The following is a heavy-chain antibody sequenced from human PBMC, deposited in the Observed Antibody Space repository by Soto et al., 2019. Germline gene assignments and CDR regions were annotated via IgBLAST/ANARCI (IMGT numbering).Heavy chain of an antibody. CDR3: ARLPGSPVDFWSGYYNYYYYYYMDV. J-gene: IGHJ6*03. Sequence: QVQLVESGGGLVKPGGSLRLSCAASGFTFSDYYMSWIRQAPRKGLEWVSYISSSGSTIYYADSVKGRFTISRDNAKNSLYLTMNSLRAEDTAVYYCARLPGSPVDFWSGYYNYYYYYYMDVWGKGTTVTVSS. CDR1: GFTFSDYY. D-gene: IGHD3-3*01. V-gene: IGHV3-11*01. CDR2: ISSSGSTI.